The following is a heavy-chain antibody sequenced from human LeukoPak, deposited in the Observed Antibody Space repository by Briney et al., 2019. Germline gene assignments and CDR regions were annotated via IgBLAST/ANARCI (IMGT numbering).Heavy chain of an antibody. CDR2: ISGSGGST. D-gene: IGHD2-8*01. CDR3: AKDALMVYAIWEGEEDAFDI. V-gene: IGHV3-23*01. Sequence: PGGSLRLSCAASGFTFSSYAMSWVRQAPGKGLEWVSAISGSGGSTYYADSVKGRFTISRDNSKNTLYLQMNSLRAEDTAVYYCAKDALMVYAIWEGEEDAFDIWGQGTMVTVSS. J-gene: IGHJ3*02. CDR1: GFTFSSYA.